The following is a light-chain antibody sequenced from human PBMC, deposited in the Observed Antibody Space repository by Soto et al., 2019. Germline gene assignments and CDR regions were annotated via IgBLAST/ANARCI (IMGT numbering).Light chain of an antibody. J-gene: IGKJ1*01. V-gene: IGKV3D-15*01. CDR3: QQYNNWPRT. Sequence: EIVMTQSPAILSVSPGERATLSCRASQRVSSNLAWYQQKPGQAPRLLIYGASTRATGIPARFSGSGPGTEFTLTISSLQSEDFAVYYCQQYNNWPRTFGQGTKVDIK. CDR2: GAS. CDR1: QRVSSN.